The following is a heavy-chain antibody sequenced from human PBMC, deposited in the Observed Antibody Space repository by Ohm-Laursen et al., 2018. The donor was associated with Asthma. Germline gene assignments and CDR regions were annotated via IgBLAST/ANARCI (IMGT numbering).Heavy chain of an antibody. CDR1: GGSISSGDYY. D-gene: IGHD4-11*01. V-gene: IGHV4-30-4*01. J-gene: IGHJ5*02. CDR2: IYYSGST. CDR3: ARAHSNYVWFDP. Sequence: SQTLSLTCTVSGGSISSGDYYWSWIRQPPGKGLEWIGYIYYSGSTYYNPSLKSRVTISVDTSKNQFSLKLSSVTAADTAVYYCARAHSNYVWFDPWGQGTLVTVSS.